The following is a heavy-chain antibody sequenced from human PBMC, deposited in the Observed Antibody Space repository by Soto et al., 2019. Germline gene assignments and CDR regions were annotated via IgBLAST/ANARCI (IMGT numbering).Heavy chain of an antibody. D-gene: IGHD3-22*01. Sequence: GGSLRPSCAASGFTFSSYSMNWVRQAPGKGLEWVSSISSSSSYIYYADSVKGRFTISRDNAKNSLYLQMNSLRAEDTAVYYCARELGQYYYDSSGYQPNWFDPWGQGTLVTVSS. J-gene: IGHJ5*02. CDR2: ISSSSSYI. CDR3: ARELGQYYYDSSGYQPNWFDP. V-gene: IGHV3-21*01. CDR1: GFTFSSYS.